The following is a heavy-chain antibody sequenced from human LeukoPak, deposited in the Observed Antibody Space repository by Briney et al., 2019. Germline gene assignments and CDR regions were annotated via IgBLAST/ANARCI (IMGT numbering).Heavy chain of an antibody. CDR3: ASPHSGYEVYAFDI. D-gene: IGHD5-12*01. CDR2: IYPGDSDT. Sequence: GEPLKISCKGSGYSFTSYWIGCGRQMPGKGLEWMGIIYPGDSDTRYSPSFQGQATIPDDKSISTAYLQWSSMKASGTAMYYCASPHSGYEVYAFDIWGQGKMVTVSS. V-gene: IGHV5-51*01. CDR1: GYSFTSYW. J-gene: IGHJ3*02.